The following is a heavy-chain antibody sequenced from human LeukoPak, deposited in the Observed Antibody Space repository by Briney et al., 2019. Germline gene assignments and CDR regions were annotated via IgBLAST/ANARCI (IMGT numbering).Heavy chain of an antibody. Sequence: QPGRSLRLSCAASGFTFSSYGMHWVRQAPGKGLKWVAVISYDGSNKYYADSVKGRFTISRDNSKNTLYLQMNSLRAEDTAVYYCAKASFAQGLERSVDYWGQGTLVTVSS. V-gene: IGHV3-30*18. CDR3: AKASFAQGLERSVDY. D-gene: IGHD3-3*01. CDR2: ISYDGSNK. J-gene: IGHJ4*02. CDR1: GFTFSSYG.